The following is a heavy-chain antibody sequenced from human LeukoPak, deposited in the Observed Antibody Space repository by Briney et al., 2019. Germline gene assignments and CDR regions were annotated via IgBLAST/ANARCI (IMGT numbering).Heavy chain of an antibody. J-gene: IGHJ3*02. V-gene: IGHV1-69*13. CDR3: ATGLASMDNAFDI. Sequence: ASVTVSCTASGGTFSSYAISWVRQAPGQGLKWMGGIIPIFGTANYAQKFQGRVTITADESTSTAYMELSSLRSEDTAVYYCATGLASMDNAFDIWGQGTMVTVSS. D-gene: IGHD2-2*03. CDR1: GGTFSSYA. CDR2: IIPIFGTA.